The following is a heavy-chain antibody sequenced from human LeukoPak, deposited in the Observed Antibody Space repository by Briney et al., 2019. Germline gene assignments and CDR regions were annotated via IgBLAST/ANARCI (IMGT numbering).Heavy chain of an antibody. CDR2: IFTSGST. V-gene: IGHV4-61*09. Sequence: SETLSLTCTVSGGSISSGRYYWNWIRQPAGKGLEWIGHIFTSGSTNYNPSLKSRVTISVDTSKNQFSLKLSSVTAADTAVYYCARGRGYCTNGVCYRWFDYWGQGTLVTVSS. J-gene: IGHJ5*01. CDR3: ARGRGYCTNGVCYRWFDY. CDR1: GGSISSGRYY. D-gene: IGHD2-8*01.